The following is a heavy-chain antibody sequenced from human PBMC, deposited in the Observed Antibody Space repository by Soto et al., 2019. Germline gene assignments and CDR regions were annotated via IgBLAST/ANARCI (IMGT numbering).Heavy chain of an antibody. J-gene: IGHJ5*02. CDR1: GYTFTSHG. Sequence: QVQLVQSGAEVKKPGASVKVSCKASGYTFTSHGITWVRQAPGQGLEWMGWISGYNGNTNYAQNLQGRVTMATDPSTSTAYMELRSLRSNDTAVYYCARKYSSSSWFDPWGQGTLGTVSS. D-gene: IGHD6-6*01. V-gene: IGHV1-18*01. CDR2: ISGYNGNT. CDR3: ARKYSSSSWFDP.